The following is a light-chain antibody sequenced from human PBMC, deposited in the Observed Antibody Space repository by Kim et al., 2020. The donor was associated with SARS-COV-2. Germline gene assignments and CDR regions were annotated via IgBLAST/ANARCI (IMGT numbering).Light chain of an antibody. CDR3: SAWDDSLNGDV. J-gene: IGLJ1*01. V-gene: IGLV1-44*01. CDR2: SDN. Sequence: GQRVTIPCSGSSSNVGSNTVSWYQQLPGTAPKLLVYSDNQRPSGVPDRFSGSRYGTSASLAISGLQSEDEADYYCSAWDDSLNGDVFGTGTKVTVL. CDR1: SSNVGSNT.